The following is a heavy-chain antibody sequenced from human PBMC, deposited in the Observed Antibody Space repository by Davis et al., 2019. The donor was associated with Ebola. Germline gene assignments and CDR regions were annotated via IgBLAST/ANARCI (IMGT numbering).Heavy chain of an antibody. CDR2: IYYSGST. V-gene: IGHV4-59*12. D-gene: IGHD3-3*01. CDR1: GGSISSYY. Sequence: PSETLSLTCTVSGGSISSYYWSWIRQPPGKGLEWIGYIYYSGSTNYNPSLKSRVTMSVDTSKNQFSLKLSSVTAADTAVYYCAREEYYDFWSGYYTENYFDYWGQGTLVTVSS. CDR3: AREEYYDFWSGYYTENYFDY. J-gene: IGHJ4*02.